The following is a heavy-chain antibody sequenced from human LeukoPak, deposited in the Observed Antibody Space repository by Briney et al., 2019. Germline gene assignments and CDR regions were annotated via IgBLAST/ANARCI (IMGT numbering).Heavy chain of an antibody. V-gene: IGHV4-4*07. D-gene: IGHD1-26*01. Sequence: PSETLSLTCTVSGGSISSSYWSWIRQPAGKGLELIVLIHTSGSTNYNPSHKSRVTISVDKSKNQLTLKLSSVTAAYTAVYYCARGIGATNRYYYYYYYMDVWGKGTTVTVSS. J-gene: IGHJ6*03. CDR2: IHTSGST. CDR1: GGSISSSY. CDR3: ARGIGATNRYYYYYYYMDV.